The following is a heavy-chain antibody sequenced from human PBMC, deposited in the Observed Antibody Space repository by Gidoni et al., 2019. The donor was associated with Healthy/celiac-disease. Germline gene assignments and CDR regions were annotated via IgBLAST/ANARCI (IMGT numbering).Heavy chain of an antibody. CDR2: INHSGST. J-gene: IGHJ4*02. Sequence: QVQLQQWGAGLLKPSETLSLTCAVYGGSFSGYYWSWIRQPPGKVLEWIGEINHSGSTNYNPSLKSRVTISVDTSKNQFSLKLSSVTAADTAVYYCARVSGSSWFPYYFDYWGQGMQPWSPSPQ. CDR3: ARVSGSSWFPYYFDY. V-gene: IGHV4-34*01. CDR1: GGSFSGYY. D-gene: IGHD6-13*01.